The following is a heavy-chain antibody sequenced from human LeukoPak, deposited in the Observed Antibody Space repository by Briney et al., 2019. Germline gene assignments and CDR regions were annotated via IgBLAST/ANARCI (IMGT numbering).Heavy chain of an antibody. Sequence: AGGSLRLSCAASGFTFSSYSMNWVRQAPGKGLEWVSYISSSSSTIYYADSVKGRFTISRDNAKNSLYLQMNSLRAEDTAVYYCARSGVAARLSECYFDYWGQGTLVTVSS. CDR3: ARSGVAARLSECYFDY. CDR2: ISSSSSTI. V-gene: IGHV3-48*01. D-gene: IGHD6-6*01. CDR1: GFTFSSYS. J-gene: IGHJ4*02.